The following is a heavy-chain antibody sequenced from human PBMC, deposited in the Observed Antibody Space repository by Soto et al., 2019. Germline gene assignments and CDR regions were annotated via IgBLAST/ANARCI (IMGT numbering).Heavy chain of an antibody. V-gene: IGHV3-66*01. Sequence: EVQLVESGGGLVQPGGSLRLSCAASGFTVSNNYINWVRQAPGKGLEWVSVIYSGGSKYYSDSVKGRFTISRDNSKNTLYLQMNSLRAEDTAVYYCARGWPPTSNWFDPWGQGTLVTVSS. J-gene: IGHJ5*02. CDR3: ARGWPPTSNWFDP. CDR1: GFTVSNNY. CDR2: IYSGGSK.